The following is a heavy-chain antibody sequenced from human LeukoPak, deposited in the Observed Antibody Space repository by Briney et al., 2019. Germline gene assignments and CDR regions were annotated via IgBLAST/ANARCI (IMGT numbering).Heavy chain of an antibody. D-gene: IGHD6-13*01. V-gene: IGHV1-2*02. J-gene: IGHJ4*02. Sequence: ASVKVSCKASGYTFTVYYMHWVRQAPGQGLEWMGWINPNSGVTNYAQKFQGRVTMTRDTSISIAYMELRRLTSDDTAVYYCGRDGSSFIDYWGQGTLVTVSS. CDR1: GYTFTVYY. CDR2: INPNSGVT. CDR3: GRDGSSFIDY.